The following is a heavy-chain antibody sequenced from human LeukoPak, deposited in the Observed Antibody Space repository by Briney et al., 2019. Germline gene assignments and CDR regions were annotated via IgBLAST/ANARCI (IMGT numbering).Heavy chain of an antibody. CDR3: ARGRSEDTGWVDY. V-gene: IGHV4-39*07. CDR1: GGSISSSSYY. D-gene: IGHD2-15*01. Sequence: SETLSLTCTVSGGSISSSSYYWGWIRQPPGKGLEWIGEINHSGSTNYNPSLKSRVTISVDTSKNQFSLKLSSVTAADTAVYYCARGRSEDTGWVDYWGQGTLVTVSS. J-gene: IGHJ4*02. CDR2: INHSGST.